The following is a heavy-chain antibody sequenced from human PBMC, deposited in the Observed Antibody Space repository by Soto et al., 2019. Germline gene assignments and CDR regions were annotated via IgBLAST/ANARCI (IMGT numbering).Heavy chain of an antibody. V-gene: IGHV4-39*01. CDR3: ARTDRAFDY. Sequence: SETLSLTCTVSGGSISSSSYYWGWIRQPPGKGLEWIGSIYYSGSTYYNPSLKSRVTISVDTSKNQFSLKLSSVTAADTAVYYCARTDRAFDYWGQGTLVTVSS. CDR2: IYYSGST. J-gene: IGHJ4*02. CDR1: GGSISSSSYY.